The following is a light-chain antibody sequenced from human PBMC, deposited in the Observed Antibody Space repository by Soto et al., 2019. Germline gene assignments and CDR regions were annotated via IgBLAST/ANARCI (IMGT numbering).Light chain of an antibody. V-gene: IGLV1-40*01. CDR3: QSYDSSLSGSV. CDR1: SSNIGALYD. Sequence: QSVLTQPPSVSGAAGQRVTISCTGSSSNIGALYDVHWYKQLPGAAPKLLIYGNINRPSGVPDRFSGSKSGTSASLAITGLRAEDEADYYCQSYDSSLSGSVFGTGTKVTVL. J-gene: IGLJ1*01. CDR2: GNI.